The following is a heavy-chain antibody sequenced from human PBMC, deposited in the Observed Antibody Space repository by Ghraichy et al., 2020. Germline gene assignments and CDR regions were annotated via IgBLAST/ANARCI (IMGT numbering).Heavy chain of an antibody. D-gene: IGHD2-2*01. V-gene: IGHV4-39*01. Sequence: SQTLSLTCTVSGGSISSSSYYWGWIRQPPGKGLEWIGSIYYSGSTYYNPSLKSRVTISVDTSKNQFSLKLSSVTAADTAVYYCARHGDCSSTSCYSWFDPWGQGTLVTVSS. CDR3: ARHGDCSSTSCYSWFDP. CDR1: GGSISSSSYY. CDR2: IYYSGST. J-gene: IGHJ5*02.